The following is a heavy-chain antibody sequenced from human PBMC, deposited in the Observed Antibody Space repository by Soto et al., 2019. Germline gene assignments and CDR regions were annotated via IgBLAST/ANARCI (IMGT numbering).Heavy chain of an antibody. CDR3: AREGVGATSINFDY. D-gene: IGHD1-26*01. V-gene: IGHV3-30-3*01. CDR1: GFTFSSYA. CDR2: ISYDGSNK. J-gene: IGHJ4*02. Sequence: QVQLVESGGGVVQPGRSLRLSCAASGFTFSSYARHWVRQAPGKGLEWVAVISYDGSNKYYADSVKGRFTMSRDNSKNTLYLQMNSLRAEDTAVYYCAREGVGATSINFDYWGQGTLVTVSS.